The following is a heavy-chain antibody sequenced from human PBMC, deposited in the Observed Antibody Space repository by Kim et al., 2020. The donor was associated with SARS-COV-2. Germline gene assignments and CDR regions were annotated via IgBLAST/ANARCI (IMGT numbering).Heavy chain of an antibody. CDR2: INRDGSET. Sequence: GGSLRLSCAASGFTFSNYWMTWIRQAPGKGLEWVANINRDGSETFYVDSVKGRFTISRDNAENSLHLQMNSLRAEDTAVYYCARDPYYYESSPFYFGAFDMWGQGTMVTVSS. V-gene: IGHV3-7*01. D-gene: IGHD3-22*01. J-gene: IGHJ3*02. CDR3: ARDPYYYESSPFYFGAFDM. CDR1: GFTFSNYW.